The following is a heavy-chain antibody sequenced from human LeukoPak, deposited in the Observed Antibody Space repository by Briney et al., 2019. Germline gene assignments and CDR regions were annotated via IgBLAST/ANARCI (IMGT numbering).Heavy chain of an antibody. V-gene: IGHV1-46*01. D-gene: IGHD5-18*01. CDR1: GYTFTDYG. CDR2: INPSGGST. J-gene: IGHJ6*02. Sequence: ASVKVSCKAFGYTFTDYGITWVRQAPGQGLEWMGIINPSGGSTSYAQKFQGRVTMTRDTSTSTVYMELSSLRSEDTAVYYCARGDTAMVRYYYYGMDVWGQGTTVTVSS. CDR3: ARGDTAMVRYYYYGMDV.